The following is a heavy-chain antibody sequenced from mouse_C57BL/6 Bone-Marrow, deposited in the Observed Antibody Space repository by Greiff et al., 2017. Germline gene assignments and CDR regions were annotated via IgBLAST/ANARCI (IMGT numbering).Heavy chain of an antibody. V-gene: IGHV1-85*01. Sequence: QVQLKESGPELVKPGASVKLSCKASGYTFTSYDINWVKQRPGQGLEWIGWIYPRDGSTNYNEKFKGKATLTVDTSSSTAYKELHSLTSEDSAVYFCARLEFDGSSGDWYFDVWGTGTTVTVSS. J-gene: IGHJ1*03. CDR3: ARLEFDGSSGDWYFDV. D-gene: IGHD1-1*01. CDR2: IYPRDGST. CDR1: GYTFTSYD.